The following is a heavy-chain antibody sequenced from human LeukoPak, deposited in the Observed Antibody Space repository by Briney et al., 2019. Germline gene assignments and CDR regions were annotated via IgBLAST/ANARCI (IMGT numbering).Heavy chain of an antibody. J-gene: IGHJ4*02. V-gene: IGHV3-7*03. CDR1: GFTFRNNW. D-gene: IGHD6-19*01. CDR3: ARDSSGWYYFDY. CDR2: IKEDGSAQ. Sequence: PGGSLRLSCAASGFTFRNNWMTWVRQAPGKGLEWVAHIKEDGSAQNYIDSVKGRFTISRDNAKNSLFLQMNSLRAEDTAVYYCARDSSGWYYFDYWGQGTLVTVSS.